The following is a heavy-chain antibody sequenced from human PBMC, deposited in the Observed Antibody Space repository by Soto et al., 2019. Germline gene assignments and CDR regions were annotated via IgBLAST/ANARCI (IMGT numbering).Heavy chain of an antibody. CDR2: IYYSGST. CDR1: GGSISSSSYY. V-gene: IGHV4-39*01. J-gene: IGHJ5*02. D-gene: IGHD1-1*01. CDR3: ARHRRNWNSENWFGP. Sequence: SETLSLTCTVSGGSISSSSYYWGWIRQPPGKGLEWIASIYYSGSTYYNPSLKSRVTISVDTSKNQSSLKVSFVTATDTAVYYCARHRRNWNSENWFGPWGQGTLVTVSS.